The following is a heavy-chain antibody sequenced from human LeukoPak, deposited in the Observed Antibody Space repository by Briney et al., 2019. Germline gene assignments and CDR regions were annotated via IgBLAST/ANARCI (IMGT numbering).Heavy chain of an antibody. CDR1: GYTFTSYG. CDR2: ISAYNGNT. V-gene: IGHV1-18*04. CDR3: ARDGLIYCSSTSCPPLKCDY. J-gene: IGHJ4*02. D-gene: IGHD2-2*01. Sequence: ASVKVSCKASGYTFTSYGISWVRQAPGQGLEWMGWISAYNGNTNHAQKLQGRVTMTTDTSTSTAYMELRSLRSDDTAVYYCARDGLIYCSSTSCPPLKCDYWGQGTLVTVSS.